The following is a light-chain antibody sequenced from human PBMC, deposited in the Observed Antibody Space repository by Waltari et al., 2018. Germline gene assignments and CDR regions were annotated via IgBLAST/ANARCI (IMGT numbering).Light chain of an antibody. CDR1: QSISSW. Sequence: DIQMTQSPSTLSASVGDRVTITCRASQSISSWLAWYQQKPGKDPKLLIYKASSLESGVPSRFSGRGSGTEFTLTISSLQPDDFATYYCQQYNSYSVTFGPGTKVDIK. CDR2: KAS. V-gene: IGKV1-5*03. J-gene: IGKJ3*01. CDR3: QQYNSYSVT.